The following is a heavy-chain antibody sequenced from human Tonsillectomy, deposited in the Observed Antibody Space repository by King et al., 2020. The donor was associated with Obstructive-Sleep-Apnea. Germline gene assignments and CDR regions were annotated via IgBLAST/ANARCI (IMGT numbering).Heavy chain of an antibody. D-gene: IGHD2-21*01. CDR3: VRWFSDGGSFDY. CDR2: IYWDDDT. CDR1: GLSLSTSRVG. Sequence: TLKESGPTLVKPTQTLTLTCTFSGLSLSTSRVGVGWIRQPPGKALEWLALIYWDDDTRYSPHLKSRLTITKDTSKNQVVLVMTNMDPVDSATYYCVRWFSDGGSFDYWGQGTLVTVSS. V-gene: IGHV2-5*02. J-gene: IGHJ4*02.